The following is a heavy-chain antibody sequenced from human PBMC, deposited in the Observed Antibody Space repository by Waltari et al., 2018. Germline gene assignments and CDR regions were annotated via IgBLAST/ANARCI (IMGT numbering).Heavy chain of an antibody. CDR3: ASHRPGGYGMDV. Sequence: VQLVESGGGLVELGGSLRLTCEASGFTFSTYWMCWVRQVPGKGLVWVSTITSDGSRTRYADSVKGRFTISRDNAKNTLYLQTNSLRAEDTAVYYCASHRPGGYGMDVWGHGTTVTVSS. D-gene: IGHD2-15*01. CDR2: ITSDGSRT. CDR1: GFTFSTYW. V-gene: IGHV3-74*01. J-gene: IGHJ6*02.